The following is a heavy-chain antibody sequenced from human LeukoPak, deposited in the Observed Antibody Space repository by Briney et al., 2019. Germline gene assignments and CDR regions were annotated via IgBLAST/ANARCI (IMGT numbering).Heavy chain of an antibody. CDR1: GGTFSSYA. Sequence: ASVKVSCKASGGTFSSYAISWVRQAPGQGLEWMGWISAYNGNTNYAQKLQGRVTMTTDTSTSTAYMELRSLTSDDTAVYFCARDRIAAAVLDFWDQGTLVTVSS. V-gene: IGHV1-18*01. CDR2: ISAYNGNT. J-gene: IGHJ4*02. CDR3: ARDRIAAAVLDF. D-gene: IGHD6-13*01.